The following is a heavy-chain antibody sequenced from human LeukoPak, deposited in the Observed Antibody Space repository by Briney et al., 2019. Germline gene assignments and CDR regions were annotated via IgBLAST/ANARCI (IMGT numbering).Heavy chain of an antibody. CDR1: GYTLTELS. J-gene: IGHJ4*02. D-gene: IGHD3-10*01. CDR2: INPSGGST. CDR3: ARDRGYGFKHFDY. V-gene: IGHV1-46*01. Sequence: GAPVKVSCKVSGYTLTELSMHWVRQAPGQGLEWMGIINPSGGSTSYAQKFQGRVTMTRDMSTSTVYMEVSSLRSEDTAVYYCARDRGYGFKHFDYWGQGTLVTVSS.